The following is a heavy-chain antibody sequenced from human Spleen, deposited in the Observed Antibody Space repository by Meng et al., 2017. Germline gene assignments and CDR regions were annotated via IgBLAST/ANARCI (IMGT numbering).Heavy chain of an antibody. D-gene: IGHD3-16*01. V-gene: IGHV4-34*01. Sequence: SETLSLTCAVYGGSFSDYYWSWIRQPPGKGLEWIGEIKSSGNTNDNPSLKSRVTISVDTAKSKFSLILNSVTAADTAVYYCARVPLGMTHDFDSWGQGTLVTVSS. J-gene: IGHJ4*02. CDR1: GGSFSDYY. CDR3: ARVPLGMTHDFDS. CDR2: IKSSGNT.